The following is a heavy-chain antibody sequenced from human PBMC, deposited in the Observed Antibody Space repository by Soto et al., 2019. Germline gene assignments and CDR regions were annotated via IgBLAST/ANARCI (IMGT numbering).Heavy chain of an antibody. CDR1: GDSVISSDW. Sequence: SETLSLTCAISGDSVISSDWWTWVRQVPVEGLEWIGEVFHTGETTYNPSLERRVTMSVDKSKNLFSLTLTSVTAADTAFYYCAMNSLTNWFDPRGQGILVTVSS. V-gene: IGHV4-4*02. J-gene: IGHJ5*02. CDR2: VFHTGET. D-gene: IGHD6-13*01. CDR3: AMNSLTNWFDP.